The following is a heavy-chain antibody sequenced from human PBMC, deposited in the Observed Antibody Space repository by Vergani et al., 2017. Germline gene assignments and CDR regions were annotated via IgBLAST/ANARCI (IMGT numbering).Heavy chain of an antibody. V-gene: IGHV4-34*01. Sequence: QVQLQQWGAGLLKPSETLSLTCAVYGGSFSGYYWSWIRQGGGGGVEWIGEINHSGSTNYNPSLKSRVTISVDTSKNQFSLKLSSVTAADTAVYYCARNYYGGNSFLRWGQGTLVTVSS. D-gene: IGHD4-23*01. CDR3: ARNYYGGNSFLR. CDR1: GGSFSGYY. J-gene: IGHJ4*02. CDR2: INHSGST.